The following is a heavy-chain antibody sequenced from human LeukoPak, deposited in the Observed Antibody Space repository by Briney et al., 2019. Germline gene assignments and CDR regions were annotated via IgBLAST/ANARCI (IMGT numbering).Heavy chain of an antibody. J-gene: IGHJ4*02. Sequence: PGGSLRLSCAASGFTFSSYSMNWVRQAPGKGLEWVSSISSSSSYIYYADSVKGRFTTSRDNAKNSLYLQMNSLRAEDTAVYYCARDKRLGVGDYDYWGQGTLVTVSS. CDR1: GFTFSSYS. V-gene: IGHV3-21*01. CDR3: ARDKRLGVGDYDY. CDR2: ISSSSSYI. D-gene: IGHD4-17*01.